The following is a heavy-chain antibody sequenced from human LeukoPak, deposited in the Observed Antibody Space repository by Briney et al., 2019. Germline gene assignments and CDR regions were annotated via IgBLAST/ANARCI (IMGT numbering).Heavy chain of an antibody. CDR3: ARKNNFDAFDI. J-gene: IGHJ3*02. V-gene: IGHV7-4-1*02. CDR2: IHTNTGNP. D-gene: IGHD2/OR15-2a*01. CDR1: GYTFSNYA. Sequence: ASVKVSCKASGYTFSNYAMSWVRQAPGQGLEWMGWIHTNTGNPTYGQGFTGRFVFSLDTSVSTAYLQISDIKAEDNAVYYCARKNNFDAFDIWGQGTMVTVSS.